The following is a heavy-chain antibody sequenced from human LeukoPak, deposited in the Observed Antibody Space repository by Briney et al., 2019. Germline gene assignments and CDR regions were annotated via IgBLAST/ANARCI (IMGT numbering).Heavy chain of an antibody. CDR2: IYHSGST. Sequence: SETLSLTCAVSGGSISSSNWWSWVRQPPGKGLEWIGEIYHSGSTNYNPSLKSRVTISVDTSKNQFSLKLSSVTAADTAVYYCARDITKQQLVRGGNWFDPWGQGTLVTVSS. V-gene: IGHV4-4*02. CDR1: GGSISSSNW. D-gene: IGHD6-13*01. J-gene: IGHJ5*02. CDR3: ARDITKQQLVRGGNWFDP.